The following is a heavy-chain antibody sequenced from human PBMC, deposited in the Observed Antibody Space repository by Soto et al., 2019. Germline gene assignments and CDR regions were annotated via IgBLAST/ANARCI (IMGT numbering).Heavy chain of an antibody. J-gene: IGHJ6*02. CDR3: APPGLLGYYGIDV. CDR1: GYAFTGTY. CDR2: INPNSGGT. V-gene: IGHV1-2*02. Sequence: VTVSCKASGYAFTGTYIHGMRQAPGQGLEWMGWINPNSGGTNYAQKFQGRVHMTRDTSISTAYMALNSLRAEDTAVYYCAPPGLLGYYGIDVWGQGTTVSVS. D-gene: IGHD2-15*01.